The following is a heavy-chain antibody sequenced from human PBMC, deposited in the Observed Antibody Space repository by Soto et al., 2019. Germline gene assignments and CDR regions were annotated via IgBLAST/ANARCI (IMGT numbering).Heavy chain of an antibody. V-gene: IGHV3-48*02. J-gene: IGHJ6*02. D-gene: IGHD3-10*01. Sequence: EVQLVESGGGLAQPGGSLRLSCAASGFSLSSHSVNWVRQAPGKGLEWISYISGSSETKYNADSVKGRFTTSRDNVKNVVYLQMNRLRDEDTAIYYCARGTSLGYYSYGMDVWGQGTTVTVSS. CDR3: ARGTSLGYYSYGMDV. CDR1: GFSLSSHS. CDR2: ISGSSETK.